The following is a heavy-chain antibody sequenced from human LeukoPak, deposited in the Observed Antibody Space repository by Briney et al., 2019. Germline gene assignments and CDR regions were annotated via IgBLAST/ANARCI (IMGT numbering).Heavy chain of an antibody. D-gene: IGHD3-16*01. J-gene: IGHJ5*02. CDR2: MNPNSGNT. CDR1: GGTFSSYD. V-gene: IGHV1-8*02. CDR3: ARGLRRGNWFDP. Sequence: ASVKVSCKASGGTFSSYDINWVRQATGQGLEWMGWMNPNSGNTGYAQKFQGRVTMTRNTSISTAYMELSSLRSEDTAVYYCARGLRRGNWFDPWGQGTLVTVSS.